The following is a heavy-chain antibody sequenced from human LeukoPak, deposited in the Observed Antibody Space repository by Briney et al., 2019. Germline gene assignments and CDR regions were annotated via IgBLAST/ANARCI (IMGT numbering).Heavy chain of an antibody. CDR2: ITDSGGTT. CDR3: AKEGPERGYSPNI. V-gene: IGHV3-23*01. J-gene: IGHJ4*02. Sequence: GGSLRLSCAASGFTFSNFAMSWVRRAPGKGLEWVSTITDSGGTTYYTDSVKGRFIISRDNSQNTLYLQMNSLRAEDTAVYYCAKEGPERGYSPNIWGQGTLVTVSS. CDR1: GFTFSNFA. D-gene: IGHD5-18*01.